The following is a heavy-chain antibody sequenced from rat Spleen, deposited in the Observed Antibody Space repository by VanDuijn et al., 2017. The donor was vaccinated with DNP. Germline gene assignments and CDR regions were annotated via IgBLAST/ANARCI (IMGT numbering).Heavy chain of an antibody. Sequence: EVQLQESGPGLVKPSQSLSLTCSVTGYSITSDYRWNWIRKFPGNKLEWMGYINSEGTTNYNPSLKSRISITRDTSKNQVFLQVKSITTEDTATYYCARSTDCGCNWDYWGQGVMVPVSS. CDR2: INSEGTT. CDR3: ARSTDCGCNWDY. D-gene: IGHD1-4*01. V-gene: IGHV3-3*01. J-gene: IGHJ2*01. CDR1: GYSITSDYR.